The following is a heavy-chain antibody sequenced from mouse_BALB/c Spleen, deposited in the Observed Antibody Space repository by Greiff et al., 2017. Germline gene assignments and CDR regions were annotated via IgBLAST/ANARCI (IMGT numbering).Heavy chain of an antibody. Sequence: QLKQSGAELVKPGASVKLSCKASGYTFTSYYMYWVKQRPGQGLEWIGEINPSNGGTNFNEKFKSKATLTVDKSSSTAYMQLSSLTSEDSAVYYCTRGLLSWFAYWGQGTLVTVSA. V-gene: IGHV1S81*02. CDR2: INPSNGGT. J-gene: IGHJ3*01. D-gene: IGHD2-3*01. CDR3: TRGLLSWFAY. CDR1: GYTFTSYY.